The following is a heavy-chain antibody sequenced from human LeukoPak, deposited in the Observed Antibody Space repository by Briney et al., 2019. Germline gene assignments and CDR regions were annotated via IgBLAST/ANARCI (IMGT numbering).Heavy chain of an antibody. Sequence: GGSLRLSCAASGFTFSSYAMHWVRQAPGKGLEWVAVISYDGSNKYYADSMKGRFTISRDNSKNTLYLQMNSLRAEDTAVYYCARGFEADSGSYLVDYWGQGTLVTVSS. V-gene: IGHV3-30*04. CDR2: ISYDGSNK. CDR3: ARGFEADSGSYLVDY. CDR1: GFTFSSYA. D-gene: IGHD1-26*01. J-gene: IGHJ4*02.